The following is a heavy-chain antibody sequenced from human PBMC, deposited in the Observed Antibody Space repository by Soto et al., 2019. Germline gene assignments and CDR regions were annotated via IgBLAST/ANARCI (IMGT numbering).Heavy chain of an antibody. CDR3: AKHLTYPYFDY. J-gene: IGHJ4*02. V-gene: IGHV3-23*01. D-gene: IGHD7-27*01. Sequence: EVQLLESGGGLVQPGGSLRLSCAASGFIFSNYAMTWVRQAPGKGLEWVSVISGSGGTTHYADSVKGRFTISRDNSKSTLSLQMNSLRAEDTAVYYCAKHLTYPYFDYWGQGTLVTVSS. CDR2: ISGSGGTT. CDR1: GFIFSNYA.